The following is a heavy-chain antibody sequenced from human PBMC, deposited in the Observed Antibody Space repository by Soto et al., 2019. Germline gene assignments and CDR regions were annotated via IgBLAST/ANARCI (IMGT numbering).Heavy chain of an antibody. D-gene: IGHD5-18*01. J-gene: IGHJ4*02. V-gene: IGHV4-59*01. CDR2: IYYSGST. Sequence: QVQLQESGPGLVKPSETLSLTCTVSGGSISSYYWSWIRQPPGKGLEWIGYIYYSGSTNYNPSLKSRVTISVDTSKNQCSLKLSSVTAADTAVYDCARGRIQLWYPFDYWGQGTLVTVSS. CDR1: GGSISSYY. CDR3: ARGRIQLWYPFDY.